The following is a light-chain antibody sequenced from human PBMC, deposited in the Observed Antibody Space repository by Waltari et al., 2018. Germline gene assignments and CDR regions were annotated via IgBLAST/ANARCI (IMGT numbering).Light chain of an antibody. V-gene: IGLV2-23*02. J-gene: IGLJ3*02. Sequence: QSALTQPASVSGSPRQSITISCTGSSSDVGTYNLVSWYQQYPGKAPKLMIYEVNKRPSVISYRFSGSKSGNTASLRISGLQAGDEADYYCCSYAGDSIWVFGGGTKLTVL. CDR3: CSYAGDSIWV. CDR1: SSDVGTYNL. CDR2: EVN.